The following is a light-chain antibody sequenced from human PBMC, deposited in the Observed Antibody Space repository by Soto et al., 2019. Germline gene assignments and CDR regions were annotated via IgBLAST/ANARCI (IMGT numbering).Light chain of an antibody. Sequence: QSVLTQPPSASGTPGQRVTISCSGSTSNIGSNYVYWYQQVPGTAPKLLIYRHDQRPSGVPDRFSGSRSGTSASLAISGLRSEAEADYYCASWDDSLSGEVFGGGTKLNVL. CDR2: RHD. CDR1: TSNIGSNY. V-gene: IGLV1-47*01. J-gene: IGLJ3*02. CDR3: ASWDDSLSGEV.